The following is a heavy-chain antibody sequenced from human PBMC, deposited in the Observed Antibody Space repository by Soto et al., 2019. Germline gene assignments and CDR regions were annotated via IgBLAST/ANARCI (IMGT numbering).Heavy chain of an antibody. J-gene: IGHJ4*02. CDR1: GFTFSDYY. V-gene: IGHV3-11*06. Sequence: GGSLRLSCAASGFTFSDYYMSWIRQAPGKGLEWVSYISSSSSYTNYADSVKGRFTISRDNAKNSLYLQMNSLRAEDTAVYYCAKDLVVAATKTPFDYWGQGTLVTVSS. CDR2: ISSSSSYT. D-gene: IGHD2-15*01. CDR3: AKDLVVAATKTPFDY.